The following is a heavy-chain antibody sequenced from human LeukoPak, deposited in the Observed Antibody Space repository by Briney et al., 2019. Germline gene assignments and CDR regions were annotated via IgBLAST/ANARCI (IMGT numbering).Heavy chain of an antibody. CDR3: ARDRYSGYDGGDY. D-gene: IGHD5-12*01. J-gene: IGHJ4*02. CDR1: GYTFTGYY. CDR2: INPNSGGT. Sequence: GASVKVSCKASGYTFTGYYMHWVRQAPGQGLEWMGRINPNSGGTNYAQKFQGRVTMTRDTSISTAYMELSRLRSDDTAVYYCARDRYSGYDGGDYWGQGTLVTASS. V-gene: IGHV1-2*06.